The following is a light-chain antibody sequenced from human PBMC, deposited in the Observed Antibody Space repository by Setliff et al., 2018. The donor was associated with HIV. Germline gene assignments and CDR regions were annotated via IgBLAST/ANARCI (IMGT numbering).Light chain of an antibody. CDR1: GSDVGGYNY. Sequence: GRGSDVGGYNYVSWYQQHPGKAPKLMIYEVSNRPSGVSNRFSGSKSGNTASLTISGLQAEDEADYYCSSYTSSITYVFGTGTKVTVL. V-gene: IGLV2-14*01. CDR3: SSYTSSITYV. CDR2: EVS. J-gene: IGLJ1*01.